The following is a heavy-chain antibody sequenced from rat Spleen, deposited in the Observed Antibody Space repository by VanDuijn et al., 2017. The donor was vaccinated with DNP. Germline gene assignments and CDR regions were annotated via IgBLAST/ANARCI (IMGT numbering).Heavy chain of an antibody. D-gene: IGHD1-11*01. CDR3: ARNGGYSGWFAY. CDR1: GFSLTTHH. J-gene: IGHJ3*01. Sequence: QVQLKESGPGLVQPSQTLSLACTVSGFSLTTHHVHWVRQPSGKGLEWMGIIGTGGSTEYNSALKSRLSISRDTSKNQIFLKMNSLQTEDSAMYFCARNGGYSGWFAYWGQGTLVTVSS. CDR2: IGTGGST. V-gene: IGHV2-43*01.